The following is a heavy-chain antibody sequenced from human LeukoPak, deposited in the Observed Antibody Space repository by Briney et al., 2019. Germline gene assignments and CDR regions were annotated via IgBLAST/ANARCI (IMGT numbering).Heavy chain of an antibody. CDR3: AREGGTYYFDY. J-gene: IGHJ4*02. CDR2: IWYDGSNK. CDR1: GFPFQYSL. V-gene: IGHV3-33*01. D-gene: IGHD1-1*01. Sequence: GGSVTLSCAACGFPFQYSLVQWVRQAPGKGLEWVAVIWYDGSNKYYADSVKGRFTISRDNSKNTLYPQMNSLRAEDTAVYYCAREGGTYYFDYWGQGTLVTVSS.